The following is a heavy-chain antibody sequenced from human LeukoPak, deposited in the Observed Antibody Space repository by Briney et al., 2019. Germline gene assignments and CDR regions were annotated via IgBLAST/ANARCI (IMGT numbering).Heavy chain of an antibody. Sequence: ASVKVSCKASGYTFTSYGISWVRQAPGQGLEWMGGIIPIFGTANYAQKFQGRVTITADESTSTAYMELSSLRSEDTAVYYCARYSSSSGLFDYWGQGTLVTVSS. D-gene: IGHD6-13*01. CDR1: GYTFTSYG. CDR3: ARYSSSSGLFDY. V-gene: IGHV1-69*13. CDR2: IIPIFGTA. J-gene: IGHJ4*02.